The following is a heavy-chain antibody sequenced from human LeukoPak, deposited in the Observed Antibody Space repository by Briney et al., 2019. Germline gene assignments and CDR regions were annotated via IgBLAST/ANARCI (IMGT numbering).Heavy chain of an antibody. D-gene: IGHD2-2*02. CDR1: GFTFSSYW. V-gene: IGHV3-74*01. CDR2: INSDGSST. Sequence: GGSLRLSCAASGFTFSSYWMQWVRQAPGKGLVWVSRINSDGSSTSYADSVKGRFTISRDNAKNTLYLQMNSLRAEDTAVYYCARDAPDCSSTSCYTPYYWFDPWGQGTLVTVSS. CDR3: ARDAPDCSSTSCYTPYYWFDP. J-gene: IGHJ5*02.